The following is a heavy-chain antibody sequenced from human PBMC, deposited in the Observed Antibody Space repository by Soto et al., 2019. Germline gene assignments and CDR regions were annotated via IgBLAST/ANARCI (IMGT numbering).Heavy chain of an antibody. J-gene: IGHJ4*02. CDR2: IYYSGST. CDR1: GGSISSGGYY. V-gene: IGHV4-31*03. CDR3: ARNALWSNVFDY. D-gene: IGHD3-10*01. Sequence: SETLSLTCTVSGGSISSGGYYWSWIRQHPGKGLEWIGYIYYSGSTYYNPSLKSRVTISVDTSKNQFSLKLSSVTAADMAVYYCARNALWSNVFDYWGQGTLVTVSS.